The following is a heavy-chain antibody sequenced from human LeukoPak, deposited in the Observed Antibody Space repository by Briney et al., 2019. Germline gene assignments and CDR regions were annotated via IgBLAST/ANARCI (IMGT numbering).Heavy chain of an antibody. V-gene: IGHV4-59*08. D-gene: IGHD6-19*01. Sequence: KPSETLSLTCTVSDGSISNYYWSWVRQPPGKGLEWIAYIDNSGSTNYNPSLRSRVTISVDTSKNQFSLKLSSVTAADTAVYYCARADSSGWYEILDYWGQGTLVTVSS. J-gene: IGHJ4*02. CDR3: ARADSSGWYEILDY. CDR2: IDNSGST. CDR1: DGSISNYY.